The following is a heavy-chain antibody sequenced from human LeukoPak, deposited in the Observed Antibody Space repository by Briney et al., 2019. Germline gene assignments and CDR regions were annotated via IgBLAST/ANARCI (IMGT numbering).Heavy chain of an antibody. CDR1: GFTLSSYA. D-gene: IGHD5-12*01. J-gene: IGHJ4*02. CDR2: ISDSGGST. Sequence: GGSLRLSCAASGFTLSSYAMSWVRQAPGKGLEWVSAISDSGGSTYYADSVKGRFTISRDNSKNTLYLQMNSLRAEDTAVYYCANKQWLRPLDYWGQGTLVTVSS. CDR3: ANKQWLRPLDY. V-gene: IGHV3-23*01.